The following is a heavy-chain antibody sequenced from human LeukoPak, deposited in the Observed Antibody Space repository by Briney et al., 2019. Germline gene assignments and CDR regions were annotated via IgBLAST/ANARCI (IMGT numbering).Heavy chain of an antibody. D-gene: IGHD6-13*01. V-gene: IGHV4-59*01. CDR3: ARDLGPEWQRLVESHSYYYYMDV. Sequence: SETLSLTCTVSGGSISSYFWSWFRQPPGKGLEWIGDIYYSGSTHYNPSLKSRGTISLDTSKNHISLQLSSVTAADTAVYYCARDLGPEWQRLVESHSYYYYMDVWGKGTTVTVSS. CDR2: IYYSGST. J-gene: IGHJ6*03. CDR1: GGSISSYF.